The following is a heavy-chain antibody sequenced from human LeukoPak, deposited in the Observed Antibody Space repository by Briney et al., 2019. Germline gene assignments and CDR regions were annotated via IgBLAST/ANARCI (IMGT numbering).Heavy chain of an antibody. J-gene: IGHJ3*02. CDR1: GFGFTSYD. V-gene: IGHV3-48*03. CDR3: ARDPRRGFSPDAFDI. Sequence: GGSLRLSCAASGFGFTSYDMNWVRQAPGKGLEWVSYISSISGSTKHYADSVKGRFTISRDNAKNSLFLQMNNLRAEDTAVYYCARDPRRGFSPDAFDIWGQGTMVTFSS. D-gene: IGHD3-10*01. CDR2: ISSISGSTK.